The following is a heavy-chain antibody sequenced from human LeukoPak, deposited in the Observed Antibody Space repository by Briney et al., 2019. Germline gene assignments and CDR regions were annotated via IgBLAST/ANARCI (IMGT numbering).Heavy chain of an antibody. V-gene: IGHV4-4*07. CDR3: ARESRIDSGRYDYFMDV. D-gene: IGHD3-16*01. Sequence: SETLSLTCTVSGGSISRHFWSWIRQPAGKGLEWIGRIFDDGTTNYNPSLKSRITLSVDTSKEQFSLKVTSVTAADTAAYFCARESRIDSGRYDYFMDVWGQGTTVAVSS. CDR2: IFDDGTT. J-gene: IGHJ6*03. CDR1: GGSISRHF.